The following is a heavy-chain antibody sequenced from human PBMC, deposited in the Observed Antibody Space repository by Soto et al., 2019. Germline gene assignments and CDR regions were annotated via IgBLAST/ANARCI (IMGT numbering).Heavy chain of an antibody. D-gene: IGHD6-6*01. Sequence: GESLTISCKGSGYSFTSYWIGWVRQMPGKGLEWMGIIYPGDSDTRYSPSFQGQVTISADKSISTAYLQWSSLKASDTAMYYCASSEHIAARTYDAFDIWGQGTMVTVSS. V-gene: IGHV5-51*01. J-gene: IGHJ3*02. CDR1: GYSFTSYW. CDR2: IYPGDSDT. CDR3: ASSEHIAARTYDAFDI.